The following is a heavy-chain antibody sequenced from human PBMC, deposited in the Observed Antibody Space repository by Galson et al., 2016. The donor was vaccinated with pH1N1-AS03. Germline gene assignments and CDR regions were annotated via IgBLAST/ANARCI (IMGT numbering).Heavy chain of an antibody. V-gene: IGHV1-2*04. CDR1: GYTFTGFY. CDR2: IDPNSGVT. CDR3: ARDPRGPCTSTTCATAYYFGMDV. J-gene: IGHJ6*02. D-gene: IGHD2/OR15-2a*01. Sequence: SVKVSCKASGYTFTGFYVHWVRQAPGQGLEWMGWIDPNSGVTNYAQKFQVWVTMTRDTSSTTAYMEVSGLKSDDTAVYYCARDPRGPCTSTTCATAYYFGMDVWGQGTTVIVSS.